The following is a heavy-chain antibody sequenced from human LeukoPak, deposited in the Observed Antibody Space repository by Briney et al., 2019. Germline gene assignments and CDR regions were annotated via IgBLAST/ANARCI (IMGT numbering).Heavy chain of an antibody. D-gene: IGHD2-2*01. J-gene: IGHJ4*02. CDR3: ARDSCSSNSCSFDF. CDR1: GGSISSTNSY. V-gene: IGHV4-39*07. CDR2: IYTTGDT. Sequence: SETLSLTCTVSGGSISSTNSYWGWVRQPPGKGLEWIGRIYTTGDTNYNPSLKSRVTISIDTSKNQFSLNLTSVTAADTAVYYCARDSCSSNSCSFDFWGRGTLVTVSS.